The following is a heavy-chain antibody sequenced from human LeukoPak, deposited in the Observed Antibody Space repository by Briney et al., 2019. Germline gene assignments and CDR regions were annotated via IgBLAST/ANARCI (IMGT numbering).Heavy chain of an antibody. CDR3: ARDLLSLPHKYFDS. CDR1: GFSFSNYG. J-gene: IGHJ4*02. V-gene: IGHV3-30*02. Sequence: PGGSLTLSCAASGFSFSNYGMHWLRQAPGKGPEWVAYIRYDGSQKYYGDSVKGRFTISRDNSKNTVYLQMNSLRDEDTAVYYCARDLLSLPHKYFDSWGQGTLVTVSS. D-gene: IGHD3-16*01. CDR2: IRYDGSQK.